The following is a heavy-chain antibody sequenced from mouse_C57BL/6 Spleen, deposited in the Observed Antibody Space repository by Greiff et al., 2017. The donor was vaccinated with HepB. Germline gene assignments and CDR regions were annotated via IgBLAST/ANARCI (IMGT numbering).Heavy chain of an antibody. D-gene: IGHD2-3*01. Sequence: EVQVVESGGDLVKPGGSLKLSCAASGFTFSSYGMSWVRQTPDKRLEWVATISSGGSYTYYPDSVKGRFTISRDNAKNTLYLQMSSLKSEDTAMYYCARIYDGYYVDYAMDYWGQGTSVTVSS. CDR2: ISSGGSYT. CDR1: GFTFSSYG. J-gene: IGHJ4*01. V-gene: IGHV5-6*01. CDR3: ARIYDGYYVDYAMDY.